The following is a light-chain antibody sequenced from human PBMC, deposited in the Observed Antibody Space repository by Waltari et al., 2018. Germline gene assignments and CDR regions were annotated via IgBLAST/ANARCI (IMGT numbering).Light chain of an antibody. CDR1: DIGSKQ. CDR2: DDS. V-gene: IGLV3-21*02. CDR3: QVWDGFTEQYA. J-gene: IGLJ1*01. Sequence: SYVLTQQPSVSVAPGQTATITCEGADIGSKQVHWYQQKPGQAPVLVVYDDSDRPSGIPERFSGFNPGNPATLTISRVEAGDEADYYCQVWDGFTEQYAFGTGTKVTVL.